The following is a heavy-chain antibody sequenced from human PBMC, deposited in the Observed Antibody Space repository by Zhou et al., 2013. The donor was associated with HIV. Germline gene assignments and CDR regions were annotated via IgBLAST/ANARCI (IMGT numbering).Heavy chain of an antibody. CDR3: AKGRRTTGTTEPLDY. D-gene: IGHD1-1*01. CDR2: IIPLLGRP. Sequence: QVQLVQSGAELKKPGSSVRVSCEAPGGNFNNYAITWVRQTPGQGLEWMGVIIPLLGRPVYAQMLPASVIITADTSTSTVYMELNGLRSEDTALYFCAKGRRTTGTTEPLDYWGQGTLVTVSP. CDR1: GGNFNNYA. J-gene: IGHJ4*02. V-gene: IGHV1-69*04.